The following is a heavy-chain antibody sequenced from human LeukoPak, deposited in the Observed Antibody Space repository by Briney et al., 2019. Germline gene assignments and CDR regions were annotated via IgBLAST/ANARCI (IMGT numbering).Heavy chain of an antibody. CDR1: GFTFSSYA. CDR2: ISSSGSTI. J-gene: IGHJ6*02. Sequence: PGGSLRLSCAASGFTFSSYAMSWVRQAPGKGLEWVSYISSSGSTIYYADSVKGRFTISRDNAKNSLYLQMNSLRAEDTAVYYCAREAPIVVVPAAMAHECRYYYGMDVWGQGTTVTDSS. V-gene: IGHV3-48*03. CDR3: AREAPIVVVPAAMAHECRYYYGMDV. D-gene: IGHD2-2*01.